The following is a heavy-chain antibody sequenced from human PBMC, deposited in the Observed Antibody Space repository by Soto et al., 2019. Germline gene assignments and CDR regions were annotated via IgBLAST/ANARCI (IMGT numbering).Heavy chain of an antibody. CDR2: IYYSGST. CDR1: GGSISSYY. V-gene: IGHV4-59*01. CDR3: ARYPEAYCSSTSCDSDY. J-gene: IGHJ4*02. Sequence: SETLSLTCTVSGGSISSYYWSWIRQPPGKGLEWIGYIYYSGSTNYNPSLKSRVTISVDTSKNQFSLKLSSVTAADTAVYYCARYPEAYCSSTSCDSDYWGQGTLVTVSS. D-gene: IGHD2-2*01.